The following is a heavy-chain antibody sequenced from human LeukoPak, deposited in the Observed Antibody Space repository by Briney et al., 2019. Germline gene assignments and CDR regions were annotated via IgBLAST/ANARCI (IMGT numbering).Heavy chain of an antibody. CDR1: GCTFTGYY. J-gene: IGHJ4*02. V-gene: IGHV1-2*02. Sequence: ASVKVSCKASGCTFTGYYMRWVRQAPGQGLEWMGWINPNSGGTNYAQKFQGRVTMTRDTSISTAYMELSRLRSDDTAVYYCARMTTTGTTSDYWGQGTLVTVSS. D-gene: IGHD1-1*01. CDR2: INPNSGGT. CDR3: ARMTTTGTTSDY.